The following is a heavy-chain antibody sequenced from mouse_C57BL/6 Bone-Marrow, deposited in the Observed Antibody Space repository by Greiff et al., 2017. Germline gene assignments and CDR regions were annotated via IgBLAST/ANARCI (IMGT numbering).Heavy chain of an antibody. V-gene: IGHV14-3*01. Sequence: EVQLQESVAELVRPGASVTLSCTASGFNIKNTYMHLVKQRPEQGLEWIGRIYPAHGNTKFAPKFPGKATLTADTSSNPAYLQLTRLPSDEPAISFCASSRRVRCLAGIDYWGQGTSVTVSS. CDR3: ASSRRVRCLAGIDY. CDR1: GFNIKNTY. J-gene: IGHJ4*01. D-gene: IGHD5-1*01. CDR2: IYPAHGNT.